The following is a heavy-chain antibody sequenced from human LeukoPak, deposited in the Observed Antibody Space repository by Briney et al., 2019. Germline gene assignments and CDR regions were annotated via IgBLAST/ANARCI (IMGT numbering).Heavy chain of an antibody. D-gene: IGHD2-15*01. Sequence: GGTLRLSCAASGFTFSSFGMSWVRQAPGKGLEWVSAISSTGGTAYYADSVKGRFTIPRDNSKNTLYLQMNSLRAEDTAIYYCAKNGDRGAYCSGGSCYPYYYYNMDVWGKGTTATISS. V-gene: IGHV3-23*01. J-gene: IGHJ6*03. CDR3: AKNGDRGAYCSGGSCYPYYYYNMDV. CDR2: ISSTGGTA. CDR1: GFTFSSFG.